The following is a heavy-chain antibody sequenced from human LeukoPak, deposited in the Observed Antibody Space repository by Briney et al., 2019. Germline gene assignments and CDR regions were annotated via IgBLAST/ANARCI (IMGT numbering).Heavy chain of an antibody. D-gene: IGHD2-15*01. CDR1: GFTLKSYG. CDR2: IRYDASVT. CDR3: AKKVAGNVGDVFDI. J-gene: IGHJ3*02. Sequence: GGSLRLSCTASGFTLKSYGMHWVRQAPGKGLEWVAYIRYDASVTYYEDSVKGRFTVSRDNSKNTLNLQMNSLRAEDTAVYYCAKKVAGNVGDVFDIWGQGTMVTVSS. V-gene: IGHV3-30*02.